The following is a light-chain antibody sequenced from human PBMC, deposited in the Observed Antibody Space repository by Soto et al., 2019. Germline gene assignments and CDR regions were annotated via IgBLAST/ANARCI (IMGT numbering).Light chain of an antibody. J-gene: IGLJ2*01. V-gene: IGLV2-8*01. CDR1: SSDY. Sequence: QLVLTQPPSASGSPGQSVTISCTGTSSDYVSWYQQHPGKAPKLLIYEVIKRPSGVPDRFSGSKSGNTASLTVSGLQAEDEADYHCTSYAGNNNLVFGGGTKVTVL. CDR3: TSYAGNNNLV. CDR2: EVI.